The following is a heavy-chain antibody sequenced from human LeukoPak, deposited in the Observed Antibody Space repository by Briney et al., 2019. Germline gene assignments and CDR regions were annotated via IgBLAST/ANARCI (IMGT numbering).Heavy chain of an antibody. Sequence: SETLSLTCTVSGGPITSGGYYWSWIRQHPGKGLEWIGHIYYSGYTYYNPSLKSRVTMSVDTSKNQFSLKLSSVTAADTAVYYCARSWFGELSHFNYWGQGTLVRVSS. CDR1: GGPITSGGYY. J-gene: IGHJ4*02. CDR3: ARSWFGELSHFNY. D-gene: IGHD3-10*01. CDR2: IYYSGYT. V-gene: IGHV4-31*03.